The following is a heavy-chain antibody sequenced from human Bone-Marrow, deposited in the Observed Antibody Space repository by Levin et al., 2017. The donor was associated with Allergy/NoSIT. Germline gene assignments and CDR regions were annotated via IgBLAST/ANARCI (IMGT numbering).Heavy chain of an antibody. D-gene: IGHD2-21*01. CDR2: ISGSGNNI. CDR1: GFTFNNYG. Sequence: GGSLRLSCAASGFTFNNYGLSWVRQAPGKGLEWVSAISGSGNNIYYADSVRGRLTISRDNSKNTLDLQLNSLTAEDTAVYYCAKWASYCGGDCYWFAPFDCWGQGALVTVSS. J-gene: IGHJ4*02. V-gene: IGHV3-23*01. CDR3: AKWASYCGGDCYWFAPFDC.